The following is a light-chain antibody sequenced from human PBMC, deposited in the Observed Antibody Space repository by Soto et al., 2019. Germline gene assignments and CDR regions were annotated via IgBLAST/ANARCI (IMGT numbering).Light chain of an antibody. Sequence: QSALTQPASVSGSPGQSITISCTGTSSVIGGYNYVSWYQQHPGKAPKLIIYDVTNRPSGVSNRFSGSKSGNTASLTISGLQAEDEADYYCSSYTSSTTLVFGGGTKLTVL. CDR2: DVT. CDR1: SSVIGGYNY. V-gene: IGLV2-14*01. CDR3: SSYTSSTTLV. J-gene: IGLJ2*01.